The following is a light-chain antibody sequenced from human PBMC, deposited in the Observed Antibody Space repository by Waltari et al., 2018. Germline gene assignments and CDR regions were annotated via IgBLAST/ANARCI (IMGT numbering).Light chain of an antibody. CDR3: QQYYVWPPIT. CDR1: PSVRTN. V-gene: IGKV3-15*01. J-gene: IGKJ4*01. CDR2: GAS. Sequence: VLLTQSPASLSVSPGDTVILSCRASPSVRTNLVWYQQKAGQAPRTLIYGASTRASGVPSRFSGSGSETDFTFIISSLQSEDAAVYFCQQYYVWPPITFGGGTKLEI.